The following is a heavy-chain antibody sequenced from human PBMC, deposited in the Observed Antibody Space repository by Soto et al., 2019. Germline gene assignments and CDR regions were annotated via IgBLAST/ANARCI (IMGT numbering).Heavy chain of an antibody. Sequence: ASVKVSCKASGYIFNHHGINWVRQAPGQGLEWVGWLAPFNGKTSSRQRLKDRISMTIDTSASTAYLEVRSLTSDDTGVYFCAREGGSSTYYPLELDFWGQGTLVTVS. D-gene: IGHD6-13*01. CDR1: GYIFNHHG. CDR2: LAPFNGKT. CDR3: AREGGSSTYYPLELDF. V-gene: IGHV1-18*01. J-gene: IGHJ4*02.